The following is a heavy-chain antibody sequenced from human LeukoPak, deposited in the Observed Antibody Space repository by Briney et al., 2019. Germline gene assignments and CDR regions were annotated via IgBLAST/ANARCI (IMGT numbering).Heavy chain of an antibody. Sequence: GGSLRLSCAASGFTFSSYAMHWVRQAPGKGLEWVAVISYDGSNKYYADSVKGRFTISRDNSKNTLYLQMNSLRAEDTAVYYCARKRGQQLVLDYWGQGTLVTVSS. V-gene: IGHV3-30-3*01. D-gene: IGHD6-13*01. CDR2: ISYDGSNK. J-gene: IGHJ4*02. CDR3: ARKRGQQLVLDY. CDR1: GFTFSSYA.